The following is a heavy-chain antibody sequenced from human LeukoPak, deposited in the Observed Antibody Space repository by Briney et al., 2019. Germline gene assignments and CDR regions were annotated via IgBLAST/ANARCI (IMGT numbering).Heavy chain of an antibody. CDR3: ARSYPDYYDSSGYYY. D-gene: IGHD3-22*01. CDR2: IYHSGST. V-gene: IGHV4-4*02. Sequence: SETLSLTCAVSGGSISSSNWWSWVRQPPGKGLEWIGEIYHSGSTNYNPSLKRRVTISVDKSKNQFSLKLSSVTAADTAVYYCARSYPDYYDSSGYYYWGQGTLVTVSS. J-gene: IGHJ4*02. CDR1: GGSISSSNW.